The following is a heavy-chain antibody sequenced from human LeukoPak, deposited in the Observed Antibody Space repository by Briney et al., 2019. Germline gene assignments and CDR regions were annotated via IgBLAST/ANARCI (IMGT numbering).Heavy chain of an antibody. D-gene: IGHD6-19*01. V-gene: IGHV3-23*01. CDR2: ISGRADRT. J-gene: IGHJ4*02. CDR1: GFTFSSYA. CDR3: VREGVMWLVQWGYFDQ. Sequence: GESLRLSCAASGFTFSSYAMNWVRLAPGKGLEWVAIISGRADRTYYAGSVKGRFTISRDNSKNILYLQMNSLRVEDTAEYCCVREGVMWLVQWGYFDQWGQGTLVTVSS.